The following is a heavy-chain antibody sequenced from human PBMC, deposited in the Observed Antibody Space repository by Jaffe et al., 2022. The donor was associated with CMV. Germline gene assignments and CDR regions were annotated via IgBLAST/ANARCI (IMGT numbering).Heavy chain of an antibody. CDR1: GFSLSNARMG. Sequence: QVTLKESGPVLVKPTETLTLTCTVSGFSLSNARMGVSWIRQPPGKALEWLAHIFSNDEKSYSTSLKSRLTISKDTSKSQVVLTMTNMDPVDTATYYCARIGRSELLWFGELLQFYWFDPWGQGTLVTVSS. D-gene: IGHD3-10*01. CDR2: IFSNDEK. CDR3: ARIGRSELLWFGELLQFYWFDP. V-gene: IGHV2-26*01. J-gene: IGHJ5*02.